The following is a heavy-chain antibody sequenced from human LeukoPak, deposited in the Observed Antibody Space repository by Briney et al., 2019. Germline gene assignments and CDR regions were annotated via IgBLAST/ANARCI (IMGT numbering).Heavy chain of an antibody. V-gene: IGHV3-30*18. CDR2: ISYDGSDI. Sequence: GRSLRPSCAASGFTFSSNGMHWVRQAPGKGLEWVAVISYDGSDIHYADSVKGRFTISRDNSKNTLFLQMNSLRAEDTAVYYCAKDRSSSWCIDYWGQGTLVTVSS. CDR1: GFTFSSNG. J-gene: IGHJ4*02. D-gene: IGHD6-13*01. CDR3: AKDRSSSWCIDY.